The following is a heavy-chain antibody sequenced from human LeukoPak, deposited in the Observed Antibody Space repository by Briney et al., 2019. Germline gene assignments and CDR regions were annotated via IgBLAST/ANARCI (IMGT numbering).Heavy chain of an antibody. Sequence: GGSLRLSCAASGLTVSSNYMSWVRQAPGKGLEFVSIIYSGGNTYYADSMKGRFTISRDNSKNTLYLQMNSLRAEDTAVYFCARQRRYCNIDTCYSGHDYWGQGTLVTVSS. CDR2: IYSGGNT. CDR1: GLTVSSNY. J-gene: IGHJ4*02. V-gene: IGHV3-53*01. CDR3: ARQRRYCNIDTCYSGHDY. D-gene: IGHD2-15*01.